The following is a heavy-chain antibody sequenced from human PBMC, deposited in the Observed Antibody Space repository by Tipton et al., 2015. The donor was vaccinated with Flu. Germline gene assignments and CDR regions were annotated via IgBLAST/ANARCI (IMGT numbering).Heavy chain of an antibody. CDR2: ISWNSGSI. J-gene: IGHJ4*02. Sequence: SLRLSCAASGFTFDDYAMHWVRQAPGKGLEWVSGISWNSGSIGYADSVKGRFTISRDNAKNSLYLQMNSLRAEDTALYYCAKERKWIGFDYWGQGTLVTVSS. CDR3: AKERKWIGFDY. V-gene: IGHV3-9*01. D-gene: IGHD5-12*01. CDR1: GFTFDDYA.